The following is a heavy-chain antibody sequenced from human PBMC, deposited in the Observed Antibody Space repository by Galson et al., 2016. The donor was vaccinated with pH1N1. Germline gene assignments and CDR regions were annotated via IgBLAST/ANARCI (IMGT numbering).Heavy chain of an antibody. J-gene: IGHJ4*02. CDR2: IHWDDDK. V-gene: IGHV2-5*02. D-gene: IGHD3-10*01. CDR1: GFSLTSSGVC. Sequence: PALVKPTQTLRLTCSLSGFSLTSSGVCVGWIRQFPGKAPEWLALIHWDDDKRYNLSFKNRLTLTRDNSRNEVVLTMTNMEPLDSGTYYCARRVYDFGVSFDHWGQGVLVTVSS. CDR3: ARRVYDFGVSFDH.